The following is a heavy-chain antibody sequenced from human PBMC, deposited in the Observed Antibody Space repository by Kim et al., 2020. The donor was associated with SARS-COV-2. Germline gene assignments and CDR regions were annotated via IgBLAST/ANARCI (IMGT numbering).Heavy chain of an antibody. CDR1: GFTFSSYA. CDR2: ISYDGSNK. Sequence: GGSLRLSCAASGFTFSSYAMHWVRQAPGKGLEWVAVISYDGSNKYYADSVKGRFTISRDNSKNTLYLQMNSLRAEDTAVYYCARGIHIAEGGPRSGYYYMDVWGKGTTVTVSS. CDR3: ARGIHIAEGGPRSGYYYMDV. J-gene: IGHJ6*03. D-gene: IGHD2-21*01. V-gene: IGHV3-30-3*01.